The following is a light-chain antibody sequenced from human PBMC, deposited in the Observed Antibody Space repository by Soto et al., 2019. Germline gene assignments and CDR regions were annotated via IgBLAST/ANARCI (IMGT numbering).Light chain of an antibody. CDR1: STNIGAGY. V-gene: IGLV1-51*01. J-gene: IGLJ2*01. CDR2: DNN. Sequence: QSVLTQPPSVSGAPGQRVSISCTGSSTNIGAGYGVHWYQQLPGTAPKLLIYDNNKRPSGIPDRFSGSKSGTSATLGITGLQTGDEADYYCGTWDSSLSAVVFGGGTKVTVL. CDR3: GTWDSSLSAVV.